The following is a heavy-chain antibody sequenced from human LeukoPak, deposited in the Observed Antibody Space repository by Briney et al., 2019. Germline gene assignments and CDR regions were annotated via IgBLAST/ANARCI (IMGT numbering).Heavy chain of an antibody. CDR3: ARARWYACDY. D-gene: IGHD6-13*01. J-gene: IGHJ4*02. Sequence: GSLLLSCAVSGFSISGHWMFWVRQAPGKGLEWVSSDGSSTGYTDSVKGRFTVSRDNAKNTLYLQMNSLRAEDTAVYYCARARWYACDYWGQGTLVTVSS. CDR1: GFSISGHW. V-gene: IGHV3-74*01. CDR2: SDGSST.